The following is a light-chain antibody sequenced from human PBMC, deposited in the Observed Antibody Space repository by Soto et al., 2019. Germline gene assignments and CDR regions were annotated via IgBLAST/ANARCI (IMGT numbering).Light chain of an antibody. CDR3: QQYGSSLVT. J-gene: IGKJ5*01. CDR1: QSVSSTY. Sequence: EIVLTQSPGTLSLSPGEIASLSCRTGQSVSSTYLAWYQQKPGQAPRLIIYGASNRATGIPDRFSGSGSGADCTLTITRLEPEDFAVYYCQQYGSSLVTFGQGTRLEIK. V-gene: IGKV3-20*01. CDR2: GAS.